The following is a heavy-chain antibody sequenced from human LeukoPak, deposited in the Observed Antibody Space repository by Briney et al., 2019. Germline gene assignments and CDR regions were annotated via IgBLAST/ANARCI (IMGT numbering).Heavy chain of an antibody. Sequence: PGGSLRLSCAASGFTFSSYGMHWVRQAPGKGLEWVAFIRYDGSNKYYADSVKGRFTMSRDNSKNTLYLQMNSLRAEDTAVYYCAKDTTPPKAGFDPWGQGTLVTVSS. D-gene: IGHD1-14*01. CDR1: GFTFSSYG. CDR2: IRYDGSNK. J-gene: IGHJ5*02. V-gene: IGHV3-30*02. CDR3: AKDTTPPKAGFDP.